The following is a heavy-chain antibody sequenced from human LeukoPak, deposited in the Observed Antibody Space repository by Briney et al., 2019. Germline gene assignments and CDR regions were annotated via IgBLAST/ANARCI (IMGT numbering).Heavy chain of an antibody. D-gene: IGHD2-15*01. CDR3: ARRLRWHMDV. V-gene: IGHV4-59*12. Sequence: PSETLSLTCTVSGGSISSYYWSWIRQPPGKGLEWIGYIYYSGSTNYNPSLKSRVTISVDTSKNQFSLKLSSVTAADTAVYYCARRLRWHMDVWGKGTTVTVSS. CDR1: GGSISSYY. J-gene: IGHJ6*03. CDR2: IYYSGST.